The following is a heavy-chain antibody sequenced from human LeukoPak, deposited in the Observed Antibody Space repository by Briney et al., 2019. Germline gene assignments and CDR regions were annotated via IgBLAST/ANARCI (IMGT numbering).Heavy chain of an antibody. CDR3: AREEEHSSSWYRWFDP. CDR1: GGSISSYY. CDR2: IYYSGST. J-gene: IGHJ5*02. V-gene: IGHV4-59*01. D-gene: IGHD6-13*01. Sequence: PSETLSLTCTVSGGSISSYYWSWIRQPPGKGLEWIGYIYYSGSTHYNPSLKSRVTISVDTSKNQFSLKLSSVTAADTAVYYCAREEEHSSSWYRWFDPWGQGTLVTVSS.